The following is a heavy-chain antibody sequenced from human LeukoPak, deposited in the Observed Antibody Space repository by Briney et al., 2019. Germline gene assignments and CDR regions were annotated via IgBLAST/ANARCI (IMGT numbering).Heavy chain of an antibody. J-gene: IGHJ4*02. Sequence: GGSLRLSCAASGFTFRDNWMHWVRQAPGKGLVWVSRINSEGSTISYADSVKGRFTISRDNAKNTLYLQMNSLRAEDTAVYYCARGGVPAAFDYWGQGTLVTV. V-gene: IGHV3-74*01. CDR3: ARGGVPAAFDY. CDR1: GFTFRDNW. CDR2: INSEGSTI. D-gene: IGHD2-2*01.